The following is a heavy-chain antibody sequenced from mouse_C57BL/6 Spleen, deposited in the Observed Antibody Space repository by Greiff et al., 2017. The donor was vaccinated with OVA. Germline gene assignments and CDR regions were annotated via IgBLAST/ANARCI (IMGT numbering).Heavy chain of an antibody. CDR3: ARARVY. V-gene: IGHV1-54*01. CDR2: IIPGSGGT. J-gene: IGHJ2*01. CDR1: GYAFTNYL. Sequence: VQLQQSGAELVRPGTSVKVSCTASGYAFTNYLIEWVKQRPGQGLEWIGVIIPGSGGTNYTEKFKGTATLTAEKSTSKAYKQLSSRTSEDAAVYCCARARVYWGQGTTRTVSS.